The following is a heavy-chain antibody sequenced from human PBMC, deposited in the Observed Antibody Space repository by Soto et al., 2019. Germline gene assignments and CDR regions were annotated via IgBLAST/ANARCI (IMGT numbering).Heavy chain of an antibody. CDR1: GFTFSSYG. CDR3: ARGQFDDSSGGFDY. V-gene: IGHV3-33*01. CDR2: IWYDGSNI. J-gene: IGHJ4*02. Sequence: PGGSLRLSCAAFGFTFSSYGMHWVRQAPGKGLEWVAVIWYDGSNIYYADSVKGRFIISRDNFKYTLYLQMNSLRPEDTAVYYCARGQFDDSSGGFDYWGQGT. D-gene: IGHD3-22*01.